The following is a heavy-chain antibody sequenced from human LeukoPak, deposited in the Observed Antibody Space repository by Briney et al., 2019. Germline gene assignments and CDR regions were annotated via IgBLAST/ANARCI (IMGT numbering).Heavy chain of an antibody. CDR3: ARDQYGDYAEIDY. Sequence: GGSLRLSCAASGFTFSSYSMNWVRQAPGKGLEWVSSISSSSSYIYYADSVKGRFTISRDNAKNSLYLQMNSLRAEDTAVYYCARDQYGDYAEIDYWGQGTLVTVS. CDR1: GFTFSSYS. V-gene: IGHV3-21*01. CDR2: ISSSSSYI. J-gene: IGHJ4*02. D-gene: IGHD4-17*01.